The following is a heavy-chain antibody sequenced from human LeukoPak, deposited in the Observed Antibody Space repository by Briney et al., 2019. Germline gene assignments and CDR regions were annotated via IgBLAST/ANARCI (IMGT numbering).Heavy chain of an antibody. CDR1: GFPFSDYS. D-gene: IGHD3-10*01. Sequence: KPGGSLRLSCAASGFPFSDYSMNWVRQAPGKGLEWVSSITGRGDYIYYADSVKGRFTISRDNAKKTLYLQMTSLRAADTEVYFRVRDLVRGVHPVFYFDLWGRGTLVTVSS. J-gene: IGHJ2*01. V-gene: IGHV3-21*01. CDR2: ITGRGDYI. CDR3: VRDLVRGVHPVFYFDL.